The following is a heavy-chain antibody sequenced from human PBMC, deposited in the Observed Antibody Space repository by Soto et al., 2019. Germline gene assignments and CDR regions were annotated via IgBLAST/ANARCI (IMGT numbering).Heavy chain of an antibody. Sequence: GGSLRLSCAASGFTFSSYAMNWVRQAPGKGLEWVSTIIGSGGITYYADSLKGRFTISRDNSKNTLYVQMNSLRAEETAVYYCAKAVDIVATIPSYYFDHWRKGPLVTVSS. CDR2: IIGSGGIT. J-gene: IGHJ4*02. CDR1: GFTFSSYA. D-gene: IGHD5-12*01. CDR3: AKAVDIVATIPSYYFDH. V-gene: IGHV3-23*01.